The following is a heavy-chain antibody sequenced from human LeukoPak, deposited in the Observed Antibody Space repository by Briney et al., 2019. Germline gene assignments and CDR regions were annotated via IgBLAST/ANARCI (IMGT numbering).Heavy chain of an antibody. CDR2: INHSGST. J-gene: IGHJ4*02. D-gene: IGHD6-13*01. CDR1: GGSFSGYY. Sequence: SETLSLTCAVYGGSFSGYYWSWLRQPPGKGLEWIGEINHSGSTNYNPSLKSRVTISVDTSKNQFSLKLSSVTAADTTVYYCAGRYSSSWPGSFDYWGQGTLVTVSS. CDR3: AGRYSSSWPGSFDY. V-gene: IGHV4-34*01.